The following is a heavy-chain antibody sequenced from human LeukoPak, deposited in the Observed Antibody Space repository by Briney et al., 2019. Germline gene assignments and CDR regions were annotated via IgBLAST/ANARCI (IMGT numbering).Heavy chain of an antibody. CDR3: ARRSYGDSD. V-gene: IGHV3-53*01. CDR2: IYSGGST. D-gene: IGHD4-17*01. Sequence: GGSLRLSCAASGFTFSDYAMNWVRQAPGKGLEWVSVIYSGGSTYFADSVKGRFTISRDNSKNTLYLQMNSLRAEDTAVYYCARRSYGDSDWGQGTLVTVSS. CDR1: GFTFSDYA. J-gene: IGHJ4*02.